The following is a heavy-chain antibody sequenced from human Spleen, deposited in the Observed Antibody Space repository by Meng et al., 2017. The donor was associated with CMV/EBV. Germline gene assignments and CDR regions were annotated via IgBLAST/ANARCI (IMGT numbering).Heavy chain of an antibody. CDR2: ISPDTGGT. CDR1: GYTFTGYY. D-gene: IGHD1-14*01. V-gene: IGHV1-2*02. Sequence: ASVKVSCKTSGYTFTGYYLHWVRQAPGQGLEWMGWISPDTGGTQFAQNFQDRVTMTRDTSVSTAYMELNNLRSDDTAVYYCATNWNHEGLVGTWGQGTLVTVSS. J-gene: IGHJ4*02. CDR3: ATNWNHEGLVGT.